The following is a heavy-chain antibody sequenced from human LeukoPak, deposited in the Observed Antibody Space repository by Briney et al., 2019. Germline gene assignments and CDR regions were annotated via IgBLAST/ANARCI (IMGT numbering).Heavy chain of an antibody. CDR1: TFKNYA. Sequence: GGSLRLSCAITFKNYAVTWVRQAPGKGLEWVSSISGRGTETYYADSVQGRFTISKDTSGSTVSLQMNSLRAEDTAVYYCAKGSVGIQLWSNFDYWGQGTLVTVSS. V-gene: IGHV3-23*01. D-gene: IGHD5-18*01. CDR2: ISGRGTET. J-gene: IGHJ4*02. CDR3: AKGSVGIQLWSNFDY.